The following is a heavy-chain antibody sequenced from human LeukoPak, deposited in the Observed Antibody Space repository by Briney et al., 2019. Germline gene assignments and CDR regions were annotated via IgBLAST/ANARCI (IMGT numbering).Heavy chain of an antibody. CDR3: ASARGYHDAFDI. CDR2: ISYDGSNK. J-gene: IGHJ3*02. Sequence: PGGSLRLSCAASGFTFSSYAMHWVRQAPGKGLEWVAVISYDGSNKYYADSVKGRFTISRDNAKNSLYLQMNSLRAEDTAVYYCASARGYHDAFDIWGQGTMVTVSS. V-gene: IGHV3-30*04. D-gene: IGHD5-12*01. CDR1: GFTFSSYA.